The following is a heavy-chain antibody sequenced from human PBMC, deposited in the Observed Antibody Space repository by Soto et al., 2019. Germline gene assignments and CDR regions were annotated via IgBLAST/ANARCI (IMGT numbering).Heavy chain of an antibody. CDR1: VFTFTSSA. Sequence: SVKVSCKASVFTFTSSAVHWVRQARGQRLEWIGWIVVGSGNTNYAQKFQERVTITRDMSTSTAYMELSSLRSEDTAVYYCAAGAAMVSYYYGMDVWGQGTTVTVSS. CDR3: AAGAAMVSYYYGMDV. CDR2: IVVGSGNT. V-gene: IGHV1-58*01. D-gene: IGHD5-18*01. J-gene: IGHJ6*02.